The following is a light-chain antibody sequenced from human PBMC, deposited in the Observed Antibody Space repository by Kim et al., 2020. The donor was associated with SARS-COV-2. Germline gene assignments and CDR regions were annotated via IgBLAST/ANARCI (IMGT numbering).Light chain of an antibody. Sequence: SVSPGKTASITCTGDKWGDKYVWWYQQKPGQSPVLVIYQDSKRPSGIPERFSGSNSGNTATLTISGTQAMDEADYYCQAWDSSTVVFGGGTQLTVL. V-gene: IGLV3-1*01. CDR1: KWGDKY. J-gene: IGLJ2*01. CDR3: QAWDSSTVV. CDR2: QDS.